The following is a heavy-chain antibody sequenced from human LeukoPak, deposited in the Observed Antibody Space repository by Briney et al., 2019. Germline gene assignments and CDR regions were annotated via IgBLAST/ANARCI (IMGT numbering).Heavy chain of an antibody. CDR2: IYPGDSDT. D-gene: IGHD3-22*01. Sequence: GESLKISCKGSGYSFTSNWIGWVRQMPGKGLEWMGIIYPGDSDTRYSPSFQGQVTISADKSISTAYLQWTSLKASDTAMYYCARTNYFDSSGYYSYWGQGTLVTVSS. CDR1: GYSFTSNW. CDR3: ARTNYFDSSGYYSY. J-gene: IGHJ4*02. V-gene: IGHV5-51*01.